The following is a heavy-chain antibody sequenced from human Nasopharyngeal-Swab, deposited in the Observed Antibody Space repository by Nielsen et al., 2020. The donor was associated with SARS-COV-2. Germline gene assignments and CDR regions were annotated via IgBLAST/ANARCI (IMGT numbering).Heavy chain of an antibody. CDR3: ARVYSSSSWVGLRYYYYYMDV. Sequence: SETLSLTCTVSGGSISSSSYYWGWIRQPPGKGLEWIGSIYYSGSTNYNPSLKSRVTISVDTSKNQFSLKLSSVTAADTAVYYCARVYSSSSWVGLRYYYYYMDVWGKGTTATVSS. V-gene: IGHV4-39*07. D-gene: IGHD6-6*01. CDR1: GGSISSSSYY. J-gene: IGHJ6*03. CDR2: IYYSGST.